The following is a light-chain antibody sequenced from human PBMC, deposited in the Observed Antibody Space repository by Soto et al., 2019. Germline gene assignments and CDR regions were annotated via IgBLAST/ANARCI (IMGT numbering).Light chain of an antibody. Sequence: SYELTQPPSVSVSPGQTASITCSGDKLGDNYACWYQQKPGQSPVLVIYQVNKRPSGIPERFSGSNSGNTATLTISGTQAMDEADYYCQAWDSSTDVVFGGGTKLTVL. CDR1: KLGDNY. J-gene: IGLJ2*01. CDR2: QVN. V-gene: IGLV3-1*01. CDR3: QAWDSSTDVV.